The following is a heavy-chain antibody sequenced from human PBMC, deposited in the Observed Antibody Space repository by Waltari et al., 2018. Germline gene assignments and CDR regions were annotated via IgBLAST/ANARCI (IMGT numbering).Heavy chain of an antibody. CDR2: IIPIFGKA. D-gene: IGHD2-2*01. J-gene: IGHJ5*02. Sequence: QVQLVQSGAEVKKPGSSVKVSCKASGGTFSSYAISWVRQAPGHGLEWRGGIIPIFGKANYGQKVQGRVTITADESTSTAYMELSSLRSEDTAVYYCARDSPRRYCSSTSCRGWFDPWGQGTLVTVSS. CDR3: ARDSPRRYCSSTSCRGWFDP. V-gene: IGHV1-69*01. CDR1: GGTFSSYA.